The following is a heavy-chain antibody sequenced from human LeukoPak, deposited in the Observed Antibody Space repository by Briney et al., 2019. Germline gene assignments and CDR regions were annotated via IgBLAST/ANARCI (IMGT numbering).Heavy chain of an antibody. V-gene: IGHV1-69*05. J-gene: IGHJ4*02. Sequence: SVKVSCKASGGTFSSYAISWVRQAPGQGLEWMGGIIPIFGTANYVQKFQGRVTITTDESTSTAYMELGSLRSEDTAVYYCAIDEPNYAPYDFDYWGQGTLVTVSS. CDR3: AIDEPNYAPYDFDY. D-gene: IGHD4/OR15-4a*01. CDR1: GGTFSSYA. CDR2: IIPIFGTA.